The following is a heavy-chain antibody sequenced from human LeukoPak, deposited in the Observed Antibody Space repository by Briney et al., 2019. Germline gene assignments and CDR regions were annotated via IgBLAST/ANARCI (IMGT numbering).Heavy chain of an antibody. CDR1: GCSISSNY. CDR2: IYYSGST. D-gene: IGHD2-15*01. V-gene: IGHV4-59*08. CDR3: ARHKGVAASGGAFDI. J-gene: IGHJ3*02. Sequence: SETLSLACTVSGCSISSNYWSWIRQPPGKGLEWIGYIYYSGSTNNNPSLKSRGTISVDTSKNQFSLNLNSVTAADTAVYYGARHKGVAASGGAFDIWGQGTMVIVSS.